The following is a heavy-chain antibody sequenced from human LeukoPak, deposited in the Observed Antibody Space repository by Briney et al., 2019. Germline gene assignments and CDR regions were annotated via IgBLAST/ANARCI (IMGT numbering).Heavy chain of an antibody. CDR3: ARDAADRPNTVSPYCSGGICYPLSYYYYYGMDV. J-gene: IGHJ6*02. D-gene: IGHD2-15*01. CDR2: ISAYNGNT. CDR1: GYTFTSYG. Sequence: ASVKVSCKASGYTFTSYGISWVRQAPGQGLEWMGWISAYNGNTNYAQKFQGRVTMTTDTSTSTAYMELRSPRSDDTAVYYCARDAADRPNTVSPYCSGGICYPLSYYYYYGMDVWGQGTTVTVSS. V-gene: IGHV1-18*01.